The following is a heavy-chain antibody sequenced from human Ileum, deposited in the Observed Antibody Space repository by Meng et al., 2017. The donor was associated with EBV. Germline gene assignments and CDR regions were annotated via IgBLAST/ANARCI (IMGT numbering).Heavy chain of an antibody. V-gene: IGHV4-4*02. Sequence: VHRRGPGPSRVGPSGTLSLTCPGSGDSFSGFYWWSWVRQSPEKGLEWIGEVYPSGTPYYNPSLKSRVTISLDKSRNQFSLNLIHVTAADAAVYYCARDALQYASGIPAHWGQGTLVTVSS. CDR3: ARDALQYASGIPAH. CDR2: VYPSGTP. J-gene: IGHJ4*02. CDR1: GDSFSGFYW. D-gene: IGHD3-16*01.